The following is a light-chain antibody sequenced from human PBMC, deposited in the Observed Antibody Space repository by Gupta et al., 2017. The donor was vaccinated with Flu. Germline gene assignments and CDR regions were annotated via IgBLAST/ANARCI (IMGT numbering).Light chain of an antibody. CDR3: HQCGTSPWT. CDR1: QTIYSNF. CDR2: GAS. J-gene: IGKJ1*01. Sequence: NATLSCRASQTIYSNFLAWYQQKPGQVPGLLIYGASSRAFGAPDRFSGSGSGTDFTLTISRVEAEDSAVYFCHQCGTSPWTFGQGTKVEIK. V-gene: IGKV3-20*01.